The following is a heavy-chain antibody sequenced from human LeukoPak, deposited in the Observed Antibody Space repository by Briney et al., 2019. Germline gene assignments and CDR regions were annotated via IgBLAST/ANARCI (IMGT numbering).Heavy chain of an antibody. Sequence: GGSLRLSCAASGFTFNIYGMSWVRQAPGKGLEWVSTISGGVGSTYYADSVKGRFTISRDNSKNTLYLQMNSLRAEDTAVYYCAKGGDYCTNGVCPYYYYYYMDVWGKGTTVTVSS. CDR2: ISGGVGST. CDR1: GFTFNIYG. V-gene: IGHV3-23*01. D-gene: IGHD2-8*01. CDR3: AKGGDYCTNGVCPYYYYYYMDV. J-gene: IGHJ6*03.